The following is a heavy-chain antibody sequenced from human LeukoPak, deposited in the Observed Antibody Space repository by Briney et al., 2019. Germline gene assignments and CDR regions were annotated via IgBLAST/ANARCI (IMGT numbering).Heavy chain of an antibody. CDR3: ARDSSITLFRGVKDY. Sequence: GGSLRLSCAASGFSFSSYEMNWVRQAPGKGLEWISYISSSGSTTYYADSVKGRFTISRDNAKNSLYLQMNSLRAEDTAVYYCARDSSITLFRGVKDYWGQGTLVTVSS. J-gene: IGHJ4*02. CDR1: GFSFSSYE. V-gene: IGHV3-48*03. CDR2: ISSSGSTT. D-gene: IGHD3-10*01.